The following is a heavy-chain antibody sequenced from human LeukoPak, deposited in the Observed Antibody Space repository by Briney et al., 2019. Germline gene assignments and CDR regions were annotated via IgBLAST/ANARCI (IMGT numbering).Heavy chain of an antibody. CDR1: GGSLSSGSHF. V-gene: IGHV4-61*02. CDR3: ARDSPNFYGSGRNNYYLD. Sequence: NPSETLSLTCSVSGGSLSSGSHFWSWIRQPVGKGLEWIGRLNIRGTSNYNPSLEGRARVSIDTSKNQFSLKLTSVTAADTAVYYCARDSPNFYGSGRNNYYLDWGQGTLVTVSS. J-gene: IGHJ4*02. D-gene: IGHD3-10*01. CDR2: LNIRGTS.